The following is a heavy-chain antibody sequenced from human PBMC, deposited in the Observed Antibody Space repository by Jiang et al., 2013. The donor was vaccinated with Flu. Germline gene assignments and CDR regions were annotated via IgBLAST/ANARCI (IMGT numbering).Heavy chain of an antibody. CDR3: AKSGRVYDRGLRSPFDY. Sequence: VQLLESGGGVVQPGRSLRLSCAASGFTFSSYGMHWVRQAPGKGLEWVAVISYDGSNKYYADSVKGRFTISRDNSKNTLYLQMNSLRAEDTAVYYCAKSGRVYDRGLRSPFDYWGQGTLVTVSS. J-gene: IGHJ4*02. V-gene: IGHV3-30*18. D-gene: IGHD3-22*01. CDR1: GFTFSSYG. CDR2: ISYDGSNK.